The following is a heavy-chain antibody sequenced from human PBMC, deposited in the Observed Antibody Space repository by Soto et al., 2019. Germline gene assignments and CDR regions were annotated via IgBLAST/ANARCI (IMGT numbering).Heavy chain of an antibody. J-gene: IGHJ5*02. CDR2: IYSGGST. CDR1: GFTVSSNY. Sequence: GGSLRLSCAASGFTVSSNYMSWVRQAPGKGLEWVSVIYSGGSTYYADSVKGRFTISRDNSKNTLYLQMNSLRAGDTAVYYCAQRRTSGPSNWFDPWGQGTLVTVSS. V-gene: IGHV3-66*01. D-gene: IGHD1-1*01. CDR3: AQRRTSGPSNWFDP.